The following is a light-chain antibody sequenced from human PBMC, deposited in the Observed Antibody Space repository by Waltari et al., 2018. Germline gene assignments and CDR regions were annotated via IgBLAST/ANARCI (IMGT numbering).Light chain of an antibody. CDR3: QQRSNWPPT. Sequence: EIVLTQSPATLSLSPGERATLSCSASQSVSSYLAWYQQKPGQAPRILIYDASNRATGIPARFSGSGSGTDFTLTISSLEPEDFAVYYCQQRSNWPPTFGQGTKVEIK. V-gene: IGKV3-11*01. CDR2: DAS. J-gene: IGKJ1*01. CDR1: QSVSSY.